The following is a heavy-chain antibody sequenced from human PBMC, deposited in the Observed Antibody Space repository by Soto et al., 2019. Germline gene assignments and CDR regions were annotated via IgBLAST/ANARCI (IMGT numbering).Heavy chain of an antibody. V-gene: IGHV4-39*01. Sequence: QLQLQESGPGLVKPSETLSLTCTVSGGSISTSGYFWGWIRQPPGKGLEWIGTIYYSGSTYYNPSLKSRVTISVDTSKNQFSLKLSSVTAADTAVYYCATSNWSDPWGQGTLVTVSS. J-gene: IGHJ5*02. CDR3: ATSNWSDP. CDR2: IYYSGST. CDR1: GGSISTSGYF. D-gene: IGHD4-4*01.